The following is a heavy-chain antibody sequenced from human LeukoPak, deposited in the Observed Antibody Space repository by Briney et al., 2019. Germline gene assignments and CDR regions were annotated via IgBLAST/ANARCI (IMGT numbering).Heavy chain of an antibody. J-gene: IGHJ3*02. Sequence: GGSLRLSCAASGFTFSSYAMHWVRQAPGKGLEYVSAISSNGGSTYYANSVKGRFTISRDNSKNTLYLQMGSLRAEDTAVYYCARGIAAAGTGAFDIWGQGTMVTVSS. D-gene: IGHD6-13*01. V-gene: IGHV3-64*01. CDR1: GFTFSSYA. CDR2: ISSNGGST. CDR3: ARGIAAAGTGAFDI.